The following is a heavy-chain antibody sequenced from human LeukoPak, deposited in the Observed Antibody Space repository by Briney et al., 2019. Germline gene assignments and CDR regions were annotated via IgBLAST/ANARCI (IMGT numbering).Heavy chain of an antibody. CDR3: ARHFGLGVGSRFFDL. Sequence: SETLSLTCSVSGGSISSSSYYWGWVRQPPGKGLEWLGNKYFRASAPTDYNPSLKSRVSISLDTSRNLFSMKLTSVSAADTAVYYCARHFGLGVGSRFFDLWGRGTLVTVSS. CDR1: GGSISSSSYY. CDR2: KYFRASAPT. J-gene: IGHJ2*01. D-gene: IGHD3/OR15-3a*01. V-gene: IGHV4-39*01.